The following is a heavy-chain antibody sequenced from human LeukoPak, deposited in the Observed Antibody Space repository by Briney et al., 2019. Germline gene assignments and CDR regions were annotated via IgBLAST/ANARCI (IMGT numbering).Heavy chain of an antibody. CDR1: GFNVSSNY. J-gene: IGHJ4*02. Sequence: PGGSLRLSCAASGFNVSSNYLSWVRQAPGKGLEWVSVIYSGGSTYYADSIKGRFTISRDKSKNTLYLQMNSLRAEDTAVYYCARGGGDYSRGNDYWGQGTLVTVYS. D-gene: IGHD2-21*02. CDR3: ARGGGDYSRGNDY. CDR2: IYSGGST. V-gene: IGHV3-53*01.